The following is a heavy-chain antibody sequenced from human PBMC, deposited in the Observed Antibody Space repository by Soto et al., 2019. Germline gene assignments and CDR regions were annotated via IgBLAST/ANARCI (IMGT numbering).Heavy chain of an antibody. CDR2: IYCDDDK. V-gene: IGHV2-5*02. Sequence: QITLKESGPTLVKPTQTLTLTCTFSGFSLSTSGVGVGWMRQPPGKALEWLALIYCDDDKRYSPPLKSRLSITKHSAKNQVVLTMTNMASVDTATYYCAHSRRLSGYEYCFSYYAMVVWGQGTTVTVSS. CDR3: AHSRRLSGYEYCFSYYAMVV. CDR1: GFSLSTSGVG. D-gene: IGHD5-12*01. J-gene: IGHJ6*02.